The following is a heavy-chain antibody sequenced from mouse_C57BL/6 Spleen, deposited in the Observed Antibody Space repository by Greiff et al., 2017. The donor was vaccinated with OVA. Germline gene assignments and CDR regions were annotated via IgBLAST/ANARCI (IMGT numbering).Heavy chain of an antibody. V-gene: IGHV1-82*01. CDR2: IYPGDGDT. CDR1: GYAFSSSW. CDR3: ASYSSGRDYFDY. J-gene: IGHJ2*01. D-gene: IGHD3-2*02. Sequence: QVQLQQSGPELVKPGASVKISCKASGYAFSSSWMNWVKQRPGKGLEWIGRIYPGDGDTNYNGKFKGKATLTADKSSSTAYMQLSSLTSEDSAVYFCASYSSGRDYFDYWGQGTTLTVSS.